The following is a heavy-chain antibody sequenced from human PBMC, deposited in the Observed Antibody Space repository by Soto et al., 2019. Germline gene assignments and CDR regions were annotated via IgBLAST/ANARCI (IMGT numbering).Heavy chain of an antibody. D-gene: IGHD1-26*01. CDR1: GFTFSSYG. CDR3: ARDPQEEGAFDY. V-gene: IGHV3-33*01. J-gene: IGHJ4*02. Sequence: QVQLVESGGGVVQPGRSLRHSCAASGFTFSSYGMHWVRQAPGKGLEWVAVIWYDGSNKYYADSVKGRFTISRDNSKNTLYLQMNSLRAEDTAVYYCARDPQEEGAFDYWGQGTLVTVSS. CDR2: IWYDGSNK.